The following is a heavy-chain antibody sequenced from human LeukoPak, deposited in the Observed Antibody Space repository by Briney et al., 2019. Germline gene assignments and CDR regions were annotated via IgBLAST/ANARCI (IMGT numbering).Heavy chain of an antibody. CDR3: ARDEASIDYYYYYMDV. V-gene: IGHV3-21*01. D-gene: IGHD1-26*01. Sequence: GGSLRLSCEASGFTFSSYSMNWVRQAPGKGLEWVSSISSSSSYIYYADSVKGRFTISRDNAKNSLYLQMNSLRAEDTAVYYCARDEASIDYYYYYMDVWGKGTTVTVSS. CDR1: GFTFSSYS. CDR2: ISSSSSYI. J-gene: IGHJ6*03.